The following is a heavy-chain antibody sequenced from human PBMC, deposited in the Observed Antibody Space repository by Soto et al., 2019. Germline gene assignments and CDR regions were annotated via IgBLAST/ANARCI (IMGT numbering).Heavy chain of an antibody. CDR1: GYTFYSHS. Sequence: QAQLVQSGAEVRKPGASVKVSCKASGYTFYSHSISWVRQAPGQGLEWMGRINADYGNTQYAQKLRGRVTMTTETSTTTVYMEQTNLRSDDTAVYYCVRCIQGDYYYGMDVWGQGTTVTVSS. D-gene: IGHD5-18*01. CDR3: VRCIQGDYYYGMDV. J-gene: IGHJ6*02. CDR2: INADYGNT. V-gene: IGHV1-18*01.